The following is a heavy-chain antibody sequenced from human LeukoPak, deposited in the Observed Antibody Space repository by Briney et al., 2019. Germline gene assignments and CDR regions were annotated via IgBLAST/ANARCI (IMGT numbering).Heavy chain of an antibody. CDR2: VSGSGDNT. Sequence: GGSLRLSCAASGFTFNNYAMTWVRQAPGKGLEWVSVVSGSGDNTNYADSVKGRFTISRDNSKNTLFLQMNSLRTEDTAVYSCARWGNDYSQFDSWGQGTLVTVS. V-gene: IGHV3-23*01. D-gene: IGHD4-11*01. CDR1: GFTFNNYA. CDR3: ARWGNDYSQFDS. J-gene: IGHJ4*02.